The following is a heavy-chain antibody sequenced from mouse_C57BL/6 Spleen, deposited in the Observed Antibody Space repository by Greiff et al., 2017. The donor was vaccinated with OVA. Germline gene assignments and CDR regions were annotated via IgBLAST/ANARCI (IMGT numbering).Heavy chain of an antibody. J-gene: IGHJ1*03. CDR1: GFTFSSYA. CDR3: ARTRVRYGYFDV. CDR2: ISDGGSYT. Sequence: EVQRVESGGGLVKPGGSLKLSCAASGFTFSSYAMSWVRQTPEKRLEWVATISDGGSYTYYPDNVKGRFTISRDNAKNNLYLQMSHLKSEDTAMYYCARTRVRYGYFDVWGTGTTVTVSS. D-gene: IGHD2-14*01. V-gene: IGHV5-4*01.